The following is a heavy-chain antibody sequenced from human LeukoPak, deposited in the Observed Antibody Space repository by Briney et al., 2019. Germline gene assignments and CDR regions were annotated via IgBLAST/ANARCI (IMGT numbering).Heavy chain of an antibody. Sequence: ASVKVSCKVSGYTLTELSMHWVRQAPGKGLEWMGGFDPEDGETIYAQKFQGRVTMTEDTYTDTAYMELSSLRSEDTAVYYCATRSDYGDHNYYYYYYMDVWGKGTTVTVSS. CDR2: FDPEDGET. V-gene: IGHV1-24*01. D-gene: IGHD4-17*01. CDR1: GYTLTELS. CDR3: ATRSDYGDHNYYYYYYMDV. J-gene: IGHJ6*03.